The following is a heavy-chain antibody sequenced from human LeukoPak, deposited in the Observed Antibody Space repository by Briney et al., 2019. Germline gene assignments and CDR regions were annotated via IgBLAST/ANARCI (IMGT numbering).Heavy chain of an antibody. Sequence: ASVKVSCKASGYTFTSYYMHWVRQAPGHGLECVGIINPSGGSTSYAQKFQGRVTMTRDTSTSTVYMELSSLRSEDTAVYYCGSGRSGWSPSDWFDPWGQGTLVTVSS. D-gene: IGHD6-19*01. CDR3: GSGRSGWSPSDWFDP. V-gene: IGHV1-46*01. CDR1: GYTFTSYY. CDR2: INPSGGST. J-gene: IGHJ5*02.